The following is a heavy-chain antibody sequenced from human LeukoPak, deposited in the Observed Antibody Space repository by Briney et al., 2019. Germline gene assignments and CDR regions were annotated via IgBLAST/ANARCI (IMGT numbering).Heavy chain of an antibody. Sequence: VASVKVSCKASGGTFSSYAISWVRQAPGQGLEWMGGIIRIFGTSIYAQKFQGRVTVTADESTSTAYMELSSLTSEDTAVYYCARDNIRGGKGIAAAGGYYWGQGTLVTVSS. D-gene: IGHD6-13*01. J-gene: IGHJ4*02. V-gene: IGHV1-69*13. CDR1: GGTFSSYA. CDR2: IIRIFGTS. CDR3: ARDNIRGGKGIAAAGGYY.